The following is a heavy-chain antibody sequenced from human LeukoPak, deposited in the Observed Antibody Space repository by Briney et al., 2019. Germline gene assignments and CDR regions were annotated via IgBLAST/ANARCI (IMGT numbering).Heavy chain of an antibody. D-gene: IGHD1-1*01. J-gene: IGHJ4*02. CDR1: GFTFSSYA. V-gene: IGHV3-23*03. Sequence: PGGSLRLSCAASGFTFSSYAMSWVRQAPGKGREWVSVIFTGGDTYYAGSVKGRFTISRANSENTLYLQMNSLPAEDTALYYCVKGSTGVPPLEYWGQGTLVTVSS. CDR3: VKGSTGVPPLEY. CDR2: IFTGGDT.